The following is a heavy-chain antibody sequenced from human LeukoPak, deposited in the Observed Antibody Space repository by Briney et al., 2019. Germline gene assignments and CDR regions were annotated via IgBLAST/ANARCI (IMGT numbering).Heavy chain of an antibody. CDR1: RFTFSSYS. V-gene: IGHV3-21*04. D-gene: IGHD3-3*01. Sequence: GGSLRLSCAASRFTFSSYSMNWVRQAPGKGLEWVSSISSSSYIYYADSVKGRFTISRDNAKNSLYLQMNSLRAEDTAVYYCARSSRSGQYYYYYGMDVWGQGTTVTVSS. CDR2: ISSSSYI. CDR3: ARSSRSGQYYYYYGMDV. J-gene: IGHJ6*02.